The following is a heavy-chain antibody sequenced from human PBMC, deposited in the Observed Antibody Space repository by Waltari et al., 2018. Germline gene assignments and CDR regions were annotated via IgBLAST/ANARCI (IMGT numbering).Heavy chain of an antibody. CDR3: AKDLQGSIDS. Sequence: RISPNSGVTTYAQNFQGRVTMTRDTSISTAYMELSRLRSDDTAFYYCAKDLQGSIDSWGQGTLLAVSS. J-gene: IGHJ4*02. D-gene: IGHD4-4*01. V-gene: IGHV1-2*06. CDR2: ISPNSGVT.